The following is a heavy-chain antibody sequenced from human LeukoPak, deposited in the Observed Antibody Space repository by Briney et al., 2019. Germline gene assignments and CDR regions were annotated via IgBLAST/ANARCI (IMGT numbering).Heavy chain of an antibody. D-gene: IGHD6-19*01. J-gene: IGHJ4*02. Sequence: ASAKVSCKAPGYTFTSHYMRWGRQAPGQRLEWMGIINPSGGSTSYAKKFQGRVTMTRDTSTSTVYMELSSLRSEDTAVYYCAGPGQMYSSGYYFDYWGQGTLVTVSS. CDR1: GYTFTSHY. V-gene: IGHV1-46*01. CDR2: INPSGGST. CDR3: AGPGQMYSSGYYFDY.